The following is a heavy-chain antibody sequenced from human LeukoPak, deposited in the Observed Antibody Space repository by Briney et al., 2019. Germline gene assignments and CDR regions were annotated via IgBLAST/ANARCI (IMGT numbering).Heavy chain of an antibody. CDR1: GYTFTSYD. D-gene: IGHD1-1*01. J-gene: IGHJ3*01. V-gene: IGHV1-8*01. CDR2: MSPNSGNT. Sequence: ASVTVSCKASGYTFTSYDISWVRQAPGQGLEWMGWMSPNSGNTAYAQKFQGRVIITRNTSISTAYMELSSLTSEDTAVYYCARGRPNNCWGQGTLVTVSS. CDR3: ARGRPNNC.